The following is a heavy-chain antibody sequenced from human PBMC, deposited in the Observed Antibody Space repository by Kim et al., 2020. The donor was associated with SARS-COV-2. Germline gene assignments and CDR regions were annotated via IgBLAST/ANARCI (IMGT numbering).Heavy chain of an antibody. V-gene: IGHV3-7*03. CDR1: GFNFNNYW. J-gene: IGHJ2*01. Sequence: GGSLRLSCTGSGFNFNNYWMTWVRQAPGKGLEWVAKMKQDEDEKYYLESLRGRFTIARDNTRNSLYLQMNSLRVEDTAIYYCATASPNGHIYDSWYFDLWGRGTLVTVSS. CDR3: ATASPNGHIYDSWYFDL. CDR2: MKQDEDEK. D-gene: IGHD5-18*01.